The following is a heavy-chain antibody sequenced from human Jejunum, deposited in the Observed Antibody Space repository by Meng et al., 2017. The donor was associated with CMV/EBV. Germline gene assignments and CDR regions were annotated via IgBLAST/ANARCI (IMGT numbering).Heavy chain of an antibody. CDR3: VRDRGDGSGSYHDY. D-gene: IGHD3-10*01. CDR1: DSFPNRIYY. V-gene: IGHV4-39*07. CDR2: IHYTGGT. Sequence: DSFPNRIYYWGWIRQSPRKGLDWVASIHYTGGTYYNPSLKSRVTISLDTSKSQFSLELTSVTAADTATYYCVRDRGDGSGSYHDYWGPGTVVTVSS. J-gene: IGHJ4*02.